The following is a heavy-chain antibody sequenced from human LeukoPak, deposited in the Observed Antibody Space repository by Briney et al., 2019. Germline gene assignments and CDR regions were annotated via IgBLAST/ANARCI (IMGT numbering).Heavy chain of an antibody. J-gene: IGHJ3*02. V-gene: IGHV1-8*01. D-gene: IGHD5-18*01. CDR2: MNTNSGNT. CDR3: VRGGYMNDAFDI. CDR1: GYTFTSYD. Sequence: ASVKVSCKASGYTFTSYDINWVRQATGQGLEWMGWMNTNSGNTGYAQKFQGRVTMTRHTSISTAYMELSGVRYEETAVYYSVRGGYMNDAFDIWGHGTMVTVSS.